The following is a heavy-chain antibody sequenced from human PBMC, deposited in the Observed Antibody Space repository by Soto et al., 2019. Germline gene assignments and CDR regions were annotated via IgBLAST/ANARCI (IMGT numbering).Heavy chain of an antibody. V-gene: IGHV3-23*01. Sequence: GGSLRLSCSSSGFTLSSYTMSWVRLTPGKGLQWVSTIFTGGTSTVYADPVRGRFSISRDDSKNTLYLQMDNLRVDDTALYFCAKDRHPDGIWTFDYWGRGTLVTVSS. CDR3: AKDRHPDGIWTFDY. J-gene: IGHJ4*02. CDR1: GFTLSSYT. CDR2: IFTGGTST. D-gene: IGHD3-9*01.